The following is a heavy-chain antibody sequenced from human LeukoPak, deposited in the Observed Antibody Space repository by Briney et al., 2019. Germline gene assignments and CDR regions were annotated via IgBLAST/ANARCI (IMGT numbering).Heavy chain of an antibody. V-gene: IGHV3-30*02. J-gene: IGHJ4*02. CDR2: IRYDGSNK. CDR1: GFTFSSYG. D-gene: IGHD1-14*01. Sequence: GGSPRLSCAASGFTFSSYGMHWVRQAPGKGLEWVAFIRYDGSNKYYADSVKGRFTISRDNSKNTLYLQMNSLRAEDTAVYYCAKDRAGTIDYWGQGTLVTVSP. CDR3: AKDRAGTIDY.